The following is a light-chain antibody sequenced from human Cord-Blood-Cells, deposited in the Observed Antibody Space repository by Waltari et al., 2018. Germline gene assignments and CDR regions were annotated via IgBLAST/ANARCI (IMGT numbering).Light chain of an antibody. CDR2: DAS. CDR3: QQRSNWPPFT. CDR1: QSVSSY. J-gene: IGKJ3*01. Sequence: EIVLTQSLAPLSLSPAARGIPSCRASQSVSSYLARYQHKPGQAPRLLIYDASNSATGIPARFSCSGSETHFTLTISSLEPEDFAVHYCQQRSNWPPFTFGPGTKVDI. V-gene: IGKV3-11*01.